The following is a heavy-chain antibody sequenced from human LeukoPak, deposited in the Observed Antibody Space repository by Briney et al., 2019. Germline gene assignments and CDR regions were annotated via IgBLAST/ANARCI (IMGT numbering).Heavy chain of an antibody. CDR1: GGSISSSSYY. D-gene: IGHD3-3*01. CDR2: IYYSGST. Sequence: PSETLSLTCTVSGGSISSSSYYWGWIRQPPGKGLEWIGSIYYSGSTYYNPSLKSRVTISVDTSKNQFSLKLSSVTAADTAVYYCASSIRFLEWLLQSHSKAGYYFDYWGQGTLVTVSS. J-gene: IGHJ4*02. CDR3: ASSIRFLEWLLQSHSKAGYYFDY. V-gene: IGHV4-39*07.